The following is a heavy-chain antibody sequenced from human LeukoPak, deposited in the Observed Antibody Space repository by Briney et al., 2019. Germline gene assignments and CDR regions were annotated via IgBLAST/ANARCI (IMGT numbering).Heavy chain of an antibody. D-gene: IGHD7-27*01. Sequence: GGSLRLSCAASGFTFSDYYMSWIRQAPGKGLEWVSYISSSGSTIYYADSVKGRFTISRDNFKNTLYLEMNSLRAEDTAVYYCAKDRSWGMNSAEYWGQGTLVTVSS. J-gene: IGHJ4*02. CDR1: GFTFSDYY. CDR2: ISSSGSTI. CDR3: AKDRSWGMNSAEY. V-gene: IGHV3-11*04.